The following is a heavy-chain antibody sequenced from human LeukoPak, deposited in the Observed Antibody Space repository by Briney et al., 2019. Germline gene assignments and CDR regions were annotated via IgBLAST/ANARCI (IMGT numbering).Heavy chain of an antibody. V-gene: IGHV3-21*01. J-gene: IGHJ5*02. D-gene: IGHD2-2*01. CDR3: ARDCLVVPAAMWWFDP. CDR1: GFTFSSYS. Sequence: GGSLGLSCAASGFTFSSYSMNWVRQAPGKGLEWVSSISSSGSNMFYADSVKGRFTVSRDNAKNSLYLQMNSLRAEDTALYYCARDCLVVPAAMWWFDPRGQGTLVTVSS. CDR2: ISSSGSNM.